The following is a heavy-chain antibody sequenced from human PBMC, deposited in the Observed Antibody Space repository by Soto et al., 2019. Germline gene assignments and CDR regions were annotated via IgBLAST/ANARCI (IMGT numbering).Heavy chain of an antibody. J-gene: IGHJ4*02. CDR2: VSANGRNT. V-gene: IGHV3-23*01. D-gene: IGHD3-22*01. Sequence: LRLSYAASGFTFSSYAMNWVRQAPGKVLEWVSSVSANGRNTYYADSVKGRFSVSRDKSKNALFLQLDSLRVEDTAIYYCAKDLSSLGWLALGAPFDSWGPGTLVTVPS. CDR1: GFTFSSYA. CDR3: AKDLSSLGWLALGAPFDS.